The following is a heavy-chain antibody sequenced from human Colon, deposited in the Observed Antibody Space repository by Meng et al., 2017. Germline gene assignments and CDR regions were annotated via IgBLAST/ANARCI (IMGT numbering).Heavy chain of an antibody. J-gene: IGHJ4*02. CDR1: GFTFSDYW. Sequence: GESLKISCVASGFTFSDYWISWVRQAPGKGLEWVSNINQDGGEKNYVDSVKGRFTISRDNAKNSLYLQMDSLRAEDTAVYYCARGRSILRGVIRVYWGQGTLVTVSS. V-gene: IGHV3-7*01. CDR3: ARGRSILRGVIRVY. CDR2: INQDGGEK. D-gene: IGHD3-10*01.